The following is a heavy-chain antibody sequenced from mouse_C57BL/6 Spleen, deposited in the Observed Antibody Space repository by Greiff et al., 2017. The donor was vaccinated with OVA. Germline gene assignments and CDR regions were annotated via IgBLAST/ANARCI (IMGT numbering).Heavy chain of an antibody. Sequence: QVQLQQSGAELARPGASVKMSCKASGYTFTSYTMHWVKQRPGQVLEWIGYINPSSGYTKYNQKFKDKATLTADKSSSTAYMQLSSLTSEDSAVYYCARSTSYGSSYGAMDYWGQGTSVTVSS. CDR1: GYTFTSYT. J-gene: IGHJ4*01. CDR3: ARSTSYGSSYGAMDY. D-gene: IGHD1-1*01. CDR2: INPSSGYT. V-gene: IGHV1-4*01.